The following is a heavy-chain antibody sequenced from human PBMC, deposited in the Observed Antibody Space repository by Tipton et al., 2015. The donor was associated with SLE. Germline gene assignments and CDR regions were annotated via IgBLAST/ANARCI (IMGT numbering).Heavy chain of an antibody. J-gene: IGHJ4*02. V-gene: IGHV4-59*11. Sequence: TLSLTCTVSGASISSQYWNWIRQPPGKGLEWIGYIYYTGSTSYNPSLKSRITISVDMSKNQFSLNLRSVTAADTAVYYCASDTSGYYYHFFTWGQRPLVTVS. CDR2: IYYTGST. D-gene: IGHD3-22*01. CDR1: GASISSQY. CDR3: ASDTSGYYYHFFT.